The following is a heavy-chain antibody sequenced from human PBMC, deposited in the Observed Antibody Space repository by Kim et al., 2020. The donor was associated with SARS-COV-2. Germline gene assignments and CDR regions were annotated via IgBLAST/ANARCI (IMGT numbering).Heavy chain of an antibody. V-gene: IGHV4-39*01. CDR2: IYYSGST. D-gene: IGHD2-2*01. CDR3: ASPRRVVPAAIGAFDI. J-gene: IGHJ3*02. Sequence: SETLSLTCTVSGGSISSSSYYWGWIRQPPGKGLEWIGSIYYSGSTYYNPSLKSRVTISVDTSKNQFSLKLSSVTAADTAVYYCASPRRVVPAAIGAFDIWGQGTMVTVSS. CDR1: GGSISSSSYY.